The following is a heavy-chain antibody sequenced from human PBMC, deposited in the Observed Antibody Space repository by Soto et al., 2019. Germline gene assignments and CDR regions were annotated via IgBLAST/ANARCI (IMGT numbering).Heavy chain of an antibody. CDR3: ARVPTMVRGVIIYFDY. CDR1: GFTFSSYI. V-gene: IGHV3-21*01. D-gene: IGHD3-10*01. J-gene: IGHJ4*02. Sequence: PGGSLRLSCAASGFTFSSYIMNWVRQSPGKGLEWVSSISSSSSYIYYADSVKGRFTISRDNAKNSLYLQMNSLRAEDTAVYYCARVPTMVRGVIIYFDYWGQGTLVTVSS. CDR2: ISSSSSYI.